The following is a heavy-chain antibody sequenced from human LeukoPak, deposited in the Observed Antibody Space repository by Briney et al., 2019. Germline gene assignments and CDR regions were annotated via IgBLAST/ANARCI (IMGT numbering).Heavy chain of an antibody. CDR2: IYSGGST. CDR1: GFTVSSNY. CDR3: ARRGYDFWSGYFDY. J-gene: IGHJ4*02. D-gene: IGHD3-3*01. Sequence: GGSLRLSCAASGFTVSSNYMSWVRQAPGKGLEWVSVIYSGGSTYYADSVKGRFTISRDNSKNTLYLQMNSLRAEDTAVYYCARRGYDFWSGYFDYWGQGTLVTVPS. V-gene: IGHV3-53*01.